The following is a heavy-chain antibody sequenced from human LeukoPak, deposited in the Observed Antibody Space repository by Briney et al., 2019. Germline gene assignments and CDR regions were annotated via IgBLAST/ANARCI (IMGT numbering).Heavy chain of an antibody. CDR1: GFTFSSYG. J-gene: IGHJ4*02. V-gene: IGHV3-30*02. CDR3: AKDMGYNTGWTRFDY. CDR2: IRYDGSNQ. D-gene: IGHD6-19*01. Sequence: GGSLTLSCAASGFTFSSYGMHWVRQAPSKGLEWVAFIRYDGSNQYYADSVKGGFTISRDSSKKTLYMQMNSLRGDDTAVYYCAKDMGYNTGWTRFDYWGQGTLVTVSS.